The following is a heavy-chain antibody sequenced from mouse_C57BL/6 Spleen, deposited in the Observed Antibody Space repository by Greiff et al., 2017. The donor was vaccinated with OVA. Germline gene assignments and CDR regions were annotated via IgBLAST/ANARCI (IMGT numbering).Heavy chain of an antibody. CDR1: GFTFTDYY. V-gene: IGHV7-3*01. CDR2: IRNKANGYTT. J-gene: IGHJ1*03. CDR3: ARYRGLLWYFDV. D-gene: IGHD1-1*01. Sequence: EVKLMESGGGLAQPGGSLSLSCAASGFTFTDYYMSWVRQPPGKALEWLGFIRNKANGYTTEYSASVKGRFTISRDNSQSILYLQMNALRAEDSATYYCARYRGLLWYFDVWGTGTTVTVSS.